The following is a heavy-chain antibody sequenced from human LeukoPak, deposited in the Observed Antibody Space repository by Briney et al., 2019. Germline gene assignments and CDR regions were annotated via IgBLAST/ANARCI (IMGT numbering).Heavy chain of an antibody. CDR1: GGSISSYY. V-gene: IGHV4-59*01. D-gene: IGHD3-22*01. Sequence: PSETLSLTCTVSGGSISSYYWSWIRQPPGEGLEWIGYIYYSGSTNYNPSLKSRVTISVDTSKNQFSLKLSSVTAADTAVYYCARESRPDYYDSSGYQKYYFDYWGQGTLVTVSS. J-gene: IGHJ4*02. CDR2: IYYSGST. CDR3: ARESRPDYYDSSGYQKYYFDY.